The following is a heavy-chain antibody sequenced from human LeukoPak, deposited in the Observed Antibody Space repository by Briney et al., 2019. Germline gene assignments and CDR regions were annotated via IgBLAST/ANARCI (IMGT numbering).Heavy chain of an antibody. D-gene: IGHD2-2*01. V-gene: IGHV3-73*01. Sequence: GGSLRLSCAASGFTFSGSAMHWVRQASGKGLEWVGRIRSKANGYATAYAASVKGRFTISRDDSKNTAYLQMNSLKTEDTAVYYCTRIPHCSSTSCPTNWGQGTLVTVSS. CDR1: GFTFSGSA. J-gene: IGHJ4*02. CDR2: IRSKANGYAT. CDR3: TRIPHCSSTSCPTN.